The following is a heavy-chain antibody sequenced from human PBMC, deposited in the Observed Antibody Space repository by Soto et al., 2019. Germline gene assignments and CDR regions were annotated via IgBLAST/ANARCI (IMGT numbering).Heavy chain of an antibody. CDR1: GLIFSSYG. J-gene: IGHJ6*02. Sequence: QVQLVESGGGVVQPGRSLRLSCAASGLIFSSYGIHWVRQAPGKGLEWVAAISYDGSNKYYTDSVKGRFTISRENSKNTLYLQMNSLRAEDTAVYYCAKERTVTGWGQYDMDVWGPGTTVTVSS. D-gene: IGHD4-17*01. V-gene: IGHV3-30*18. CDR3: AKERTVTGWGQYDMDV. CDR2: ISYDGSNK.